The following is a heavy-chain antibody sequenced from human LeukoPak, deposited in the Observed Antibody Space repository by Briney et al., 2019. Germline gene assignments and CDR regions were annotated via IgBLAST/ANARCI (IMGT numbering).Heavy chain of an antibody. CDR2: ISGSGGST. D-gene: IGHD3-22*01. J-gene: IGHJ5*02. Sequence: GGSLRLSCAASGFTFSSYAMSWVRQAPGKGLEWVSAISGSGGSTYYADSVKGRFTISRDNSKNTLYLQMNSLRAEDTAVYYCAEDYYDSSGYYYVSIWFDPWGQGTLATVSS. CDR3: AEDYYDSSGYYYVSIWFDP. CDR1: GFTFSSYA. V-gene: IGHV3-23*01.